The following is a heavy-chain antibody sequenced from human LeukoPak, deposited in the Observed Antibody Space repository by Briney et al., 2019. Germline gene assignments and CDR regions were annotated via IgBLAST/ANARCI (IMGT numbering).Heavy chain of an antibody. Sequence: GGSLRLSCAASGFTFSSYAMHWVRQAPGKGLEYVSAISGNGGSTYYANSVKGRFTISRDNSKNTLYLQVGSLRAEDMAVYYCARGFPSPDKRPCWGQGTLVTVSS. CDR3: ARGFPSPDKRPC. CDR2: ISGNGGST. D-gene: IGHD3-10*01. J-gene: IGHJ4*02. CDR1: GFTFSSYA. V-gene: IGHV3-64*01.